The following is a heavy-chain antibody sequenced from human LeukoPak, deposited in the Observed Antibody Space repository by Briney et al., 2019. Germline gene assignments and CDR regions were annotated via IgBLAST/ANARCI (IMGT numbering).Heavy chain of an antibody. CDR1: GFTFDDYT. CDR2: ISWDGGST. CDR3: AKDVSSGWNYFDY. Sequence: GGSLRLSCAASGFTFDDYTMHWVRQAPGKGLEWVTLISWDGGSTYYADSVKGRFTISRDNSKNSLYLQMNGLRTEDTALYYCAKDVSSGWNYFDYWGQGTLVTVSS. D-gene: IGHD6-19*01. J-gene: IGHJ4*02. V-gene: IGHV3-43*01.